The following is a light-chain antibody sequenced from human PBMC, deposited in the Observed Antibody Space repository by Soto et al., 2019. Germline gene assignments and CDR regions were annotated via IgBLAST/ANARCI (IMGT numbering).Light chain of an antibody. Sequence: DLQMTQSASSLSAFVGDRVTITCQASQDIRKYLNWYQQKPGKAPKLLIYDASNLETGVPSRFSGSGSGTDFTLTIISLQPEDIATYYCKQYDNLPNTFGQGTKLEIK. CDR1: QDIRKY. V-gene: IGKV1-33*01. J-gene: IGKJ2*01. CDR2: DAS. CDR3: KQYDNLPNT.